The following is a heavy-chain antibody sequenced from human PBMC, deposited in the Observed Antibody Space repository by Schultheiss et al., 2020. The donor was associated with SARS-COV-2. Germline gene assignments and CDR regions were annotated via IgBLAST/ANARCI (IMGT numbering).Heavy chain of an antibody. CDR1: GYSISSGYY. Sequence: SETLSLTCTVSGYSISSGYYWGWIRQPPGKGLEWIGSIYHSGSTYYNPSLKSRVTISVDTSKNQFSLKLSSVTAADTAVYYCARDIHYYYYGMDVWGQGTTVT. J-gene: IGHJ6*02. V-gene: IGHV4-38-2*02. CDR3: ARDIHYYYYGMDV. CDR2: IYHSGST.